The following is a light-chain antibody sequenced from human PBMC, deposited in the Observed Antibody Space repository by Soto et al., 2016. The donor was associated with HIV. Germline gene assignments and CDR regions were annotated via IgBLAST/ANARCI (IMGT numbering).Light chain of an antibody. CDR2: AAS. V-gene: IGKV1-16*02. CDR3: QQYKSYPPT. J-gene: IGKJ4*01. CDR1: QGISNY. Sequence: DIQITQSPSSLSASIGDRVTITCRASQGISNYLAWFQQKPGKAPKSLIYAASSLKSGVPSKFSGSGSETDFTLTISSLQPEDSATYYCQQYKSYPPTFGGGPRWRSN.